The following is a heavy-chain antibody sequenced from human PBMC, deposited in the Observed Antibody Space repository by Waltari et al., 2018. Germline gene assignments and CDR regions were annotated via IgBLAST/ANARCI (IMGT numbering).Heavy chain of an antibody. D-gene: IGHD6-19*01. J-gene: IGHJ6*02. CDR1: GGSFSGYC. V-gene: IGHV4-34*01. CDR2: INTSGST. Sequence: QVQLQQWGAGLLKPSETLSLTCVVYGGSFSGYCWSWVRQPPGKGLEWIGEINTSGSTNYNPSLKSRITMSVDTSNQFSLKLSSVTAADTAVYYCARGPPGYSSGWYGLDVWGQGTTVTVS. CDR3: ARGPPGYSSGWYGLDV.